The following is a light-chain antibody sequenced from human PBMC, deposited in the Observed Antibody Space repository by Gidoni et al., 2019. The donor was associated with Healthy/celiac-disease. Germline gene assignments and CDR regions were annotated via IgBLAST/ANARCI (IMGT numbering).Light chain of an antibody. CDR1: QSVSSY. V-gene: IGKV3-11*01. J-gene: IGKJ4*01. Sequence: EIVLTQSPATLSLSPGERASQSVSSYLAWYQQKPGQAPRLLIYDASNRATGIPARFSGSGSGTDFTLTISSLEPEDFAVYYCQQRSNFPLTFGGGTKVEIK. CDR3: QQRSNFPLT. CDR2: DAS.